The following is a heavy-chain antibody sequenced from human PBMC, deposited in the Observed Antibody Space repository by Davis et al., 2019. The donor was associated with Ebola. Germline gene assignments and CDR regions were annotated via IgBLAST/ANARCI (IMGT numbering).Heavy chain of an antibody. V-gene: IGHV3-11*04. CDR3: AKTAVDDNYFDY. D-gene: IGHD6-13*01. CDR2: ISSSGSDM. CDR1: GFTFSDYY. Sequence: GESLKISCAASGFTFSDYYMTWIRQAPGEGLEWLSYISSSGSDMYYADSVKGRFTISRDNAKNSLYLHMSSLRAEDTAVYYCAKTAVDDNYFDYWGQGTLVTVSS. J-gene: IGHJ4*02.